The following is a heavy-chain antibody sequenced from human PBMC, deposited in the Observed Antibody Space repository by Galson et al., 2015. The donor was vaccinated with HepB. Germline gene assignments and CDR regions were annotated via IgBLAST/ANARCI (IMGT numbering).Heavy chain of an antibody. CDR1: GYTFTSYY. J-gene: IGHJ4*02. D-gene: IGHD1-7*01. CDR2: INPSGGFT. CDR3: ARTPGWGGTTDY. V-gene: IGHV1-46*01. Sequence: SVKVSCKASGYTFTSYYMHWVRQAPGQGLEWMGIINPSGGFTSYAQNFQGRVTMTRDTSTSTVYMELSSLRSEDTAVYYWARTPGWGGTTDYWGQGTLVTVSS.